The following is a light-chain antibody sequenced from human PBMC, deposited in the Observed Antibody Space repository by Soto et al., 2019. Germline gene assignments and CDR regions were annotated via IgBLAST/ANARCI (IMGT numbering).Light chain of an antibody. CDR1: QDIRSW. J-gene: IGKJ4*01. Sequence: DIQMTQSPSSVSASVGDSVTFTCRASQDIRSWLAWYQQKPGKAPKLLLYAASSLQSGVPSRFSGSGSGTEFTLTISSLQPEDFATYYCQQANSLPLTFGGGTKVEIK. CDR3: QQANSLPLT. V-gene: IGKV1-12*01. CDR2: AAS.